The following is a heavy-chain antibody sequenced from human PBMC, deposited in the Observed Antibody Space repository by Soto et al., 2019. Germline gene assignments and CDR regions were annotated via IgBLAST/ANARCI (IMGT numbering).Heavy chain of an antibody. J-gene: IGHJ6*03. CDR2: ISGSGGST. V-gene: IGHV3-23*01. D-gene: IGHD3-3*01. CDR3: AKDSKFLEWLVSGYYYYMRV. CDR1: GFTFSNYA. Sequence: GGSLRLSCAASGFTFSNYAMSLVRQAPGKGLEWVSAISGSGGSTYYADSVKGRFTISSDNSKNTLYLQMNSLRAEDTAVSYWAKDSKFLEWLVSGYYYYMRVLGEGTTFPVSS.